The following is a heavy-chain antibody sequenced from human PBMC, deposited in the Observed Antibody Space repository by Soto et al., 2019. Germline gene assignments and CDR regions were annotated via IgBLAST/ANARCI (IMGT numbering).Heavy chain of an antibody. CDR1: GYTFTSYY. D-gene: IGHD3-3*01. CDR3: ARAERITIFGVVTPPGP. CDR2: INPSGGST. V-gene: IGHV1-46*01. J-gene: IGHJ5*02. Sequence: GASVKVSCKASGYTFTSYYMHWVRQAPGQGLEWMGIINPSGGSTSYAQKFQGRVTMTRDTSTSTVYMELSSLRSEDTAVYYCARAERITIFGVVTPPGPWGQGTLVTVSS.